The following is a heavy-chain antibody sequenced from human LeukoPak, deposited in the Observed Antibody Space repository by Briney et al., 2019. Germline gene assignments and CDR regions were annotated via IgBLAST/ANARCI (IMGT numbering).Heavy chain of an antibody. Sequence: GASVKVSCKASGYTFTSYAMHWVRQAPGQRLEWMGWINAGNGNTKYSQKFQGRVTITADESTSTAYMELSSLRSEDTAVYYCASGERDVYDSSGYWAYGMDVWGQGTTVTVSS. CDR3: ASGERDVYDSSGYWAYGMDV. D-gene: IGHD3-22*01. V-gene: IGHV1-3*01. CDR2: INAGNGNT. CDR1: GYTFTSYA. J-gene: IGHJ6*02.